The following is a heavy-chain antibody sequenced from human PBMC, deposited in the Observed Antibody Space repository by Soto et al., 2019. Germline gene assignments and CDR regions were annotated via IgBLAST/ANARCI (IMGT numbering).Heavy chain of an antibody. J-gene: IGHJ3*02. CDR1: GGSISNYY. CDR2: IYYSGST. D-gene: IGHD3-3*01. V-gene: IGHV4-59*01. Sequence: SEALPLTCSVSGGSISNYYWSLIRQPPGKGLEWIGYIYYSGSTNYNPSLKSRVTISVDTSKNQFSLKLSSMTAADTAVYYCARDTPGITNFREAPPAFDIWGQGTMVTVSS. CDR3: ARDTPGITNFREAPPAFDI.